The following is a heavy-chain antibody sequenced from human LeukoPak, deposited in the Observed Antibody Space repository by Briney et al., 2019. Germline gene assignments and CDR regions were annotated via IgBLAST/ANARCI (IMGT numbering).Heavy chain of an antibody. D-gene: IGHD3-10*01. Sequence: SETLSLTCAVYGGSFSGYYWSWIRQPPGKGLEWIGEINHSGSTNYNPSLKSRVTISVDTSKNQFSLKLSSVTAADTAVYYCARGKQFRGPKAPYYFDYWGQGTLVTVPS. V-gene: IGHV4-34*01. J-gene: IGHJ4*02. CDR1: GGSFSGYY. CDR2: INHSGST. CDR3: ARGKQFRGPKAPYYFDY.